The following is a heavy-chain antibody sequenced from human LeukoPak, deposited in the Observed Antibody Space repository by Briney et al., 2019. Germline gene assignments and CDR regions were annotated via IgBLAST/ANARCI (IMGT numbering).Heavy chain of an antibody. CDR2: ISFHGTGS. D-gene: IGHD3-10*01. CDR1: GFTFIGYA. CDR3: AKQMVRGVITPYYFDY. V-gene: IGHV3-30*04. Sequence: GGSLRLSCAASGFTFIGYAIHWVRQAPGKGLEWVAVISFHGTGSFYADSVKGRFTISRDNSKNTLYLQMNSLRAEDTAVYYCAKQMVRGVITPYYFDYWGQGTLVTVSS. J-gene: IGHJ4*02.